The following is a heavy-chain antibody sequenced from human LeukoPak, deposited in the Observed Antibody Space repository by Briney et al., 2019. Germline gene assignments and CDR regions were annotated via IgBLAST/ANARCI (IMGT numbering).Heavy chain of an antibody. CDR1: GFTFSSYG. CDR2: ISGSGGST. D-gene: IGHD4-17*01. CDR3: AKHTESFGDSVVDY. V-gene: IGHV3-23*01. Sequence: PGGTLRLSCAASGFTFSSYGMSWVRQAPGKGLEWVSAISGSGGSTYYADSVKGRFTISRDNSRNTLYLQMNSLRAADTAMYYCAKHTESFGDSVVDYWGQGTLVTVSS. J-gene: IGHJ4*02.